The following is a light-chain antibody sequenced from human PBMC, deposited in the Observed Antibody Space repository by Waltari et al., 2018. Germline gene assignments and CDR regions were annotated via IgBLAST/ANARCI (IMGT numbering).Light chain of an antibody. CDR2: AAS. Sequence: EILMTQSPGTLSVSPGETAPPSCRASQSLSRNLAWYQLKPGQAPRLLIYAASTRATGIPARFSGSGSGTEFTLTISSLQSEDFAVYYCQQYSDWPPLTFGGGTKVEIK. CDR1: QSLSRN. CDR3: QQYSDWPPLT. J-gene: IGKJ4*01. V-gene: IGKV3-15*01.